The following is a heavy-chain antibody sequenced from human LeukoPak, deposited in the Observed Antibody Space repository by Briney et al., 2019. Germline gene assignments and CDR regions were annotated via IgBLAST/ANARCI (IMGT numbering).Heavy chain of an antibody. D-gene: IGHD3-22*01. CDR2: INSDGSST. J-gene: IGHJ4*02. Sequence: PGGSLRLSCAASGFIFSSYWMHWVRQAPGKGLVWVSRINSDGSSTTYADSVKGRSTISRDNAKNTLFLQMNSLRAEDTAVYYCVRVRDYYDTSGRFDYWGQGTLVTVSS. CDR1: GFIFSSYW. V-gene: IGHV3-74*01. CDR3: VRVRDYYDTSGRFDY.